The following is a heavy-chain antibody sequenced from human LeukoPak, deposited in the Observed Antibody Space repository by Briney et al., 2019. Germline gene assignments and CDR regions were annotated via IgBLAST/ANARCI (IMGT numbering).Heavy chain of an antibody. Sequence: GASVKVSCKVSGDTLTELSMHWVRQAPGKGLEWMGGFDPKEGERVYAQHFQGRFTMTEDTSSGTAYMELNRLRSNDTAVYYCARSVHPAGYDEYFHHWGQGTLVTVSS. V-gene: IGHV1-24*01. J-gene: IGHJ1*01. CDR1: GDTLTELS. CDR3: ARSVHPAGYDEYFHH. D-gene: IGHD5-18*01. CDR2: FDPKEGER.